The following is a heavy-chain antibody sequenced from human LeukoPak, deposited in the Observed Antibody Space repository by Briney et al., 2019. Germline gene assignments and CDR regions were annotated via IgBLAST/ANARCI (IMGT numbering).Heavy chain of an antibody. CDR3: AILDFWSGDDY. CDR2: INPNSVGT. Sequence: GSVKVSCKDSGYTFTGYNIRWVRQALEEGLERMGWINPNSVGTNYAQKFQSRVTMTRDTSISTAYMELSRLRPDDTAVYYSAILDFWSGDDYWGQGTLVTVSS. D-gene: IGHD3-3*01. J-gene: IGHJ4*02. CDR1: GYTFTGYN. V-gene: IGHV1-2*02.